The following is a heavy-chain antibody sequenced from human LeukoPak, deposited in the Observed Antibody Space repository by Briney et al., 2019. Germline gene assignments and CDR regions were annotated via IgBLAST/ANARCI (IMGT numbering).Heavy chain of an antibody. J-gene: IGHJ4*02. Sequence: GGSLRLSCAASGFTFSNAWMSWVRQAPGKGLEWVGRIKGKTDGGTTDYASPVKGRFTISRDDSKNTLYLRMNSLKTEDTAAYYCTTDIVGTAWGQGTLVTVSS. V-gene: IGHV3-15*01. CDR3: TTDIVGTA. CDR2: IKGKTDGGTT. CDR1: GFTFSNAW. D-gene: IGHD1-26*01.